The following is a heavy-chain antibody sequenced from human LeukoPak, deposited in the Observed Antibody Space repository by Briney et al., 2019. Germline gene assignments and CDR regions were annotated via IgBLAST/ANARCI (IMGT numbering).Heavy chain of an antibody. CDR1: GGSISSGSYY. Sequence: SQTLSLTCTVSGGSISSGSYYWSWIRQPAGKGLEWTGRIYTSGSTNYNPSLKSRVTISVDTSKNQFSLKLSSVTAADTAVYYCARVNSPDAFDIWGQGTMVTVSS. V-gene: IGHV4-61*02. CDR2: IYTSGST. CDR3: ARVNSPDAFDI. D-gene: IGHD5-18*01. J-gene: IGHJ3*02.